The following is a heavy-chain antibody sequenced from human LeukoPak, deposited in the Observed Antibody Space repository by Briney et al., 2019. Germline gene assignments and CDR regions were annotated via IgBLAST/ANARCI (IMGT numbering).Heavy chain of an antibody. D-gene: IGHD5-24*01. CDR3: AKGREMATITDFDY. CDR2: LSGTTGST. CDR1: GFTFSNYA. Sequence: GGSLRRSCAASGFTFSNYAMSWVRQAPGKGLHWVSGLSGTTGSTYYADSVKGRFTISRDNSENMLYLQMNSLGAEDTALYYCAKGREMATITDFDYWGQGTLVTVSS. V-gene: IGHV3-23*01. J-gene: IGHJ4*02.